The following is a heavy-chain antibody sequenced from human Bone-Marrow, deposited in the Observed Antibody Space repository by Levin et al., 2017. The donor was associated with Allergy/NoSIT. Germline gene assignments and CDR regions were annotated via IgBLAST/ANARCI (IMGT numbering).Heavy chain of an antibody. D-gene: IGHD2-8*01. Sequence: GESLKISCAASGFTFSNYWMSWVRQAPGKGLEWVANIKQDGHEKYYVDSVRGRFTISRDNAKDSLYLQMNSLRVEDTAVYYCAGQVYAQPFNYWGQGTLVTVSS. CDR1: GFTFSNYW. J-gene: IGHJ4*02. V-gene: IGHV3-7*01. CDR2: IKQDGHEK. CDR3: AGQVYAQPFNY.